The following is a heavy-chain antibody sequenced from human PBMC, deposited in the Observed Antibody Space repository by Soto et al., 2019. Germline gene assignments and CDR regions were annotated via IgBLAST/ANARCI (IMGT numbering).Heavy chain of an antibody. CDR1: GYSFTSYW. J-gene: IGHJ6*02. V-gene: IGHV5-51*01. CDR3: ASADSSVNYYGMDV. CDR2: IYPGDSDT. Sequence: GGSLKISCKGSGYSFTSYWIGWVRPIPGKGLEWMGIIYPGDSDTRYSPSFQGQVTISADKSISTAYLQWSSLKALDTAMYYCASADSSVNYYGMDVWGQGTTVTVSS. D-gene: IGHD3-22*01.